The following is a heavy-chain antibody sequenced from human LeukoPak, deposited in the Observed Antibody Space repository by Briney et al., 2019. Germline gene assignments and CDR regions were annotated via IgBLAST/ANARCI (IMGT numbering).Heavy chain of an antibody. D-gene: IGHD3-16*01. CDR3: ARGRYVKQAGPLKNNWFDP. V-gene: IGHV1-69*04. J-gene: IGHJ5*02. CDR1: GGTFSRYA. Sequence: SVKVSCKASGGTFSRYAISRVRQAPGHGLEWMGRIIPILGIANYAQKFQGRVTITADKSTSTAYMELSSLRSEDTAVYYCARGRYVKQAGPLKNNWFDPWGQGTLVTVSS. CDR2: IIPILGIA.